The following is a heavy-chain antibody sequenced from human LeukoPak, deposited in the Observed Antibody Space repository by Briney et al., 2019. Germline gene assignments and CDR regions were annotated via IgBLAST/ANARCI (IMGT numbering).Heavy chain of an antibody. D-gene: IGHD1-14*01. CDR2: INAGNGNT. J-gene: IGHJ5*02. V-gene: IGHV1-3*01. Sequence: ASVKVSCKASGYTFTSYAMHWVRQAPGQRLEWMGWINAGNGNTKYSQKFQGRVTITRDTSASTAYMELSSLRSEDTAVYYCARGSVNRNWFDPRGQGTLVTVSS. CDR3: ARGSVNRNWFDP. CDR1: GYTFTSYA.